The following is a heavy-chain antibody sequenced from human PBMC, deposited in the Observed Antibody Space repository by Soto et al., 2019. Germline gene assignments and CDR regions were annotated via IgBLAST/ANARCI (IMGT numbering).Heavy chain of an antibody. J-gene: IGHJ3*02. Sequence: EVQLVESGGGLVQPGGSLRLSCEASAFTLSSYWTSWVRQAPGKGLEWVANIKPDGSEKYYVESVKGRFTISRDNTKNSLYLQMSTLRPEDTAIYYCARDYEFGFDIWGQGTLVTVSS. V-gene: IGHV3-7*01. CDR2: IKPDGSEK. D-gene: IGHD3-22*01. CDR3: ARDYEFGFDI. CDR1: AFTLSSYW.